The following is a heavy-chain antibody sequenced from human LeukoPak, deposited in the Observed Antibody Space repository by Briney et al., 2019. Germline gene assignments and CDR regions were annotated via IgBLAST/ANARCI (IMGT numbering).Heavy chain of an antibody. V-gene: IGHV1-69*06. D-gene: IGHD3-3*01. CDR3: ARDSVGLLYDY. CDR2: IIPIFGTT. Sequence: SVKVPCKASGGSSNSYAISWVRQVPGQGLEWMGGIIPIFGTTNYAQKFQGRVTITADKSTSTAYMELSSLRSEDTAVYYCARDSVGLLYDYWGQGTLVTVSS. J-gene: IGHJ4*02. CDR1: GGSSNSYA.